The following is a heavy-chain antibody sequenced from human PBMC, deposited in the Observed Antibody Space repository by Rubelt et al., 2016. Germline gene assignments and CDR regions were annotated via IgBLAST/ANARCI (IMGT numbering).Heavy chain of an antibody. D-gene: IGHD3-22*01. CDR1: GYTFTGYY. J-gene: IGHJ4*02. Sequence: QVQLVQSGAEVKKPGASVKVSCKASGYTFTGYYMHWVRQAPGQGLEWMGWINPNSGGTNYAQKFQGRVTRTRDTHIRTAYMELSRLRSDDTAVYYCARFAIGGHSSGYLFDYWGQGTLVTVSS. CDR3: ARFAIGGHSSGYLFDY. CDR2: INPNSGGT. V-gene: IGHV1-2*02.